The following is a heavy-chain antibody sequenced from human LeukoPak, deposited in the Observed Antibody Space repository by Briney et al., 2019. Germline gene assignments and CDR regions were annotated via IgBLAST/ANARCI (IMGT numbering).Heavy chain of an antibody. CDR2: INHSGST. V-gene: IGHV4-34*01. CDR3: ARARGSYRPYYYGMDV. J-gene: IGHJ6*02. Sequence: SETLSLTCAVYGGSFSGYYWSWIRQPPGKGLEWIGEINHSGSTNYNPSLKSRVTISVDTSKNQFSPKLNSVTAADTAVYYCARARGSYRPYYYGMDVWGQGTTVTVSS. CDR1: GGSFSGYY. D-gene: IGHD1-26*01.